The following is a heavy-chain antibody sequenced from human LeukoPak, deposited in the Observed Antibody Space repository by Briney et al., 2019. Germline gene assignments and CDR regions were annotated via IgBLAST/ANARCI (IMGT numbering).Heavy chain of an antibody. CDR1: GFTLGRYA. Sequence: GGSLSLSCAVYGFTLGRYAMHWVRPVHGEGMEWVAVILSEGSNKCYADTVQGRFTISRDNSKNTLYLQMSSLRAEDTAVYYCARAKTARSRAEYDGMDVWGQGTTVTVSS. CDR3: ARAKTARSRAEYDGMDV. V-gene: IGHV3-30-3*01. CDR2: ILSEGSNK. D-gene: IGHD5-18*01. J-gene: IGHJ6*02.